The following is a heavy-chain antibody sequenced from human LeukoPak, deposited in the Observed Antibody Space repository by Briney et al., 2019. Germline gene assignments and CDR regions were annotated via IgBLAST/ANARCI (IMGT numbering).Heavy chain of an antibody. CDR3: AGQGITIFGVVIGESNWFDP. V-gene: IGHV3-21*01. J-gene: IGHJ5*02. Sequence: PGRSLRLSCAASGFTFSSYAMNWVRQAPGKGLEWVSFISSSSSYIYYADSVKGRFTISRDNAKNSLYLQMNSLRAEDTAVYYCAGQGITIFGVVIGESNWFDPWGQGTLVTVSS. CDR2: ISSSSSYI. D-gene: IGHD3-3*01. CDR1: GFTFSSYA.